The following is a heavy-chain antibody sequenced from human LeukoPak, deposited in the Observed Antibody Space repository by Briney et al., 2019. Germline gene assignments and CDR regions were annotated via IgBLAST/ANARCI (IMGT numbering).Heavy chain of an antibody. CDR2: ISSSGSST. CDR3: ARGGVGVHFDY. CDR1: GFTFNNYE. V-gene: IGHV3-48*03. D-gene: IGHD1-26*01. J-gene: IGHJ4*02. Sequence: GGSLRLSCAASGFTFNNYEMTWVRQAPGKGLEWVSYISSSGSSTYYADSVKGRFTISRDNTKNSLYLQMNSLRAEDTAAYYCARGGVGVHFDYWGQGTLVTVSS.